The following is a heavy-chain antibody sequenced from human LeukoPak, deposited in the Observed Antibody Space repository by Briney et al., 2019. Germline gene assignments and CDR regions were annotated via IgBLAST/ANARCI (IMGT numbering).Heavy chain of an antibody. CDR1: GDSISGYY. CDR2: VYFTGTT. J-gene: IGHJ4*02. V-gene: IGHV4-59*08. D-gene: IGHD1-26*01. CDR3: ARLTDTGSYHYYFDS. Sequence: SETLSLTCTVSGDSISGYYWSWIRLSPGKGQEWIGHVYFTGTTNYNPSLRSRVTVSVDTSKNQFSLTLSSVTAADTALYYCARLTDTGSYHYYFDSWGQGTLVTVSS.